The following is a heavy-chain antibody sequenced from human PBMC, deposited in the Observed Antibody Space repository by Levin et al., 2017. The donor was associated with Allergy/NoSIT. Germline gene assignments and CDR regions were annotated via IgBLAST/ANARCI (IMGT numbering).Heavy chain of an antibody. V-gene: IGHV7-4-1*02. CDR1: GYTFTNYA. D-gene: IGHD6-19*01. Sequence: GESLKISCKASGYTFTNYAVNWLRQAPGQGPEWMGWISTKTGIPRYAQGFRGRFVFSLDTSVSTANLQISSLKAEDTAVYYCASDITVAGSKAMDVWGQGTTVTVSS. J-gene: IGHJ6*02. CDR3: ASDITVAGSKAMDV. CDR2: ISTKTGIP.